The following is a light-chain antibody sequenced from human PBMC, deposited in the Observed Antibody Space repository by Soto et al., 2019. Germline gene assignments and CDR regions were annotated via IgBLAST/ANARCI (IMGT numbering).Light chain of an antibody. CDR1: SSDVGGYKD. CDR3: SSYTSSSTVV. J-gene: IGLJ2*01. V-gene: IGLV2-14*01. Sequence: QSALTQPASVSGSPGQSITISCTGTSSDVGGYKDVSWYQQYPGKAPKLRIYDVSNRPSGVSNRFSGSKSGNTASLTISGLQAEDEADYYCSSYTSSSTVVFGGGTKLTVL. CDR2: DVS.